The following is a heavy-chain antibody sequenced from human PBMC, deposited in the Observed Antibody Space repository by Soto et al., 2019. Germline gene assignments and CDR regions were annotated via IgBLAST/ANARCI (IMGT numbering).Heavy chain of an antibody. CDR1: GFTFSSYG. V-gene: IGHV3-33*01. D-gene: IGHD6-19*01. J-gene: IGHJ6*02. CDR2: IWYDGSNK. CDR3: ARALAVDGALYGMDV. Sequence: GGSLRLSCAASGFTFSSYGMHWVRQAPGKGLEWVAVIWYDGSNKYYADSVKGRFTISRDNSKNTLYLQMNSLRAEDTPVYYCARALAVDGALYGMDVWGQGTTVTVTS.